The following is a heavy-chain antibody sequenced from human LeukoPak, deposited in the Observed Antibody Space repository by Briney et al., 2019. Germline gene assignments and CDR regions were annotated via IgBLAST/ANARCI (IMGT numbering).Heavy chain of an antibody. CDR2: INHSGST. Sequence: LSETLSLTCAVYGGSFSGYYWSWIRQPPGKGLEWIGEINHSGSTNYNPSLKSRVTISVDTSKNQFSLKLSSVTAADTAVYYCASGGSSSWPNWFDPWGQGTLVTVSS. CDR3: ASGGSSSWPNWFDP. D-gene: IGHD2-2*01. J-gene: IGHJ5*02. V-gene: IGHV4-34*01. CDR1: GGSFSGYY.